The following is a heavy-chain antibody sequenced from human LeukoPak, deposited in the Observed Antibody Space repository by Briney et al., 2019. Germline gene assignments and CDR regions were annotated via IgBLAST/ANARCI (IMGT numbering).Heavy chain of an antibody. CDR3: ARVKRKYQLLKALHETPSHYFDY. CDR2: ISSTGGTT. V-gene: IGHV3-23*01. J-gene: IGHJ4*02. D-gene: IGHD2-2*01. Sequence: AGGSLRLSCAASGITFSSYGMSWVRQAPGKGLEWVSSISSTGGTTYYADSVKGRFTISRDNSKNTLYLQMNSLRAEGTAVYYCARVKRKYQLLKALHETPSHYFDYWGQGTLVTVSS. CDR1: GITFSSYG.